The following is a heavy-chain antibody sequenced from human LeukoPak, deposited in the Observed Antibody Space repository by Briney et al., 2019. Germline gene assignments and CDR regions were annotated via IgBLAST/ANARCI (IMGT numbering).Heavy chain of an antibody. CDR2: VATGSRTT. Sequence: PGGSLRLSCAASGFTFRSYSMNWARQAPGKGLEWVSYVATGSRTTNYADSVKGRFTISRDDADNSLYLQMNSLRGEDTAVYYCARDRDWSFDSWGQGTLVTVSS. V-gene: IGHV3-48*01. CDR3: ARDRDWSFDS. CDR1: GFTFRSYS. D-gene: IGHD3/OR15-3a*01. J-gene: IGHJ4*02.